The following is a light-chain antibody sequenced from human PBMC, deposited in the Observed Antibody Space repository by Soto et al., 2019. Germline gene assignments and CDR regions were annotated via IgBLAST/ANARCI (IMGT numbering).Light chain of an antibody. CDR1: QSVSSY. V-gene: IGKV3-11*01. Sequence: EIVVTQSPATLSLSRGERATLSSRASQSVSSYLAWYHQTPGQAPRRLIYDASNRDTGIPARFSGSGSGTDFTLTISSLEPEDVATYYCQQRTNWPLTFGGGTKVDI. J-gene: IGKJ4*01. CDR2: DAS. CDR3: QQRTNWPLT.